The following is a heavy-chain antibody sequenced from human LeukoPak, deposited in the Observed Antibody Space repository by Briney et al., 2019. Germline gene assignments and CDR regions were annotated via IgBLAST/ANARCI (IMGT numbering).Heavy chain of an antibody. CDR1: GSTFTAYY. V-gene: IGHV1-69*13. Sequence: ASVKVSCKASGSTFTAYYMHWVRQAPGQGLEWMGGILPIFGTTNYAQKFQARVTITADESTGTAYMEMSSLRSEDTAVYYCGRVSCGGNCYSLIGTFDIWGQGTMVTVSS. D-gene: IGHD2-15*01. CDR3: GRVSCGGNCYSLIGTFDI. CDR2: ILPIFGTT. J-gene: IGHJ3*02.